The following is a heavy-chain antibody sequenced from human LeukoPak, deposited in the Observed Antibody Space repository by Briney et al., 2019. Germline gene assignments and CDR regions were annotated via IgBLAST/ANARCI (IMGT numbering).Heavy chain of an antibody. J-gene: IGHJ5*02. V-gene: IGHV3-23*01. CDR1: GFTFSSYA. D-gene: IGHD3-3*01. Sequence: GGSLRLSCAASGFTFSSYAMSWVRQAPGKGLEWVSAISGSGGSTYYADSVKGRFTISRDNSKNTLYLQMNSLRAEDTAVYYCARDRENAGTYYDFWSGYLGGWFDPWGQGTLVTVSS. CDR3: ARDRENAGTYYDFWSGYLGGWFDP. CDR2: ISGSGGST.